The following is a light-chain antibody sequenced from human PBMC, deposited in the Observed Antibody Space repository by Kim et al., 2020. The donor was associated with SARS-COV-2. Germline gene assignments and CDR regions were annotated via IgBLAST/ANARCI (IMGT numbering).Light chain of an antibody. V-gene: IGLV1-44*01. Sequence: GQRVTISCSGGRSNVGRNYVYWFQHLPGTAPKVLIERNDQRPSGVPARFSGSKSGTSASLAISGLQPEDDADYYCEAWDDSLNGPVFGGGTQLTFL. J-gene: IGLJ3*02. CDR2: RND. CDR3: EAWDDSLNGPV. CDR1: RSNVGRNY.